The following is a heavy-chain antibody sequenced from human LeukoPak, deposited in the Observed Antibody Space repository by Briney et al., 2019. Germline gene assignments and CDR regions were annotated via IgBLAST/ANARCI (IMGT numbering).Heavy chain of an antibody. Sequence: GGSLRLSCAASGFTFESYTIHWVRQAPGKGLEWVSVISDSGSLTYYADSVKGRFTISRDNSKKTLFLQLNSLRAEDTAVYYCAKDARRTNGWYYFDYWGQGALVTVSS. CDR1: GFTFESYT. D-gene: IGHD6-19*01. J-gene: IGHJ4*02. V-gene: IGHV3-23*01. CDR3: AKDARRTNGWYYFDY. CDR2: ISDSGSLT.